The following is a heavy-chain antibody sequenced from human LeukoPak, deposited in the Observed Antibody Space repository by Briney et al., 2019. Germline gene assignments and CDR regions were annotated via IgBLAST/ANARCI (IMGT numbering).Heavy chain of an antibody. CDR2: ISTSGTTI. CDR1: GFTFSSYE. CDR3: ARNGLAANGYFDY. Sequence: GGSLRLSCAASGFTFSSYEMNWVRQAPGKGLEWVSYISTSGTTINYSDSVKGRFTITRDNAKKSLYLQMNSLRAEDTAVYYCARNGLAANGYFDYWGQGTLVTVSS. V-gene: IGHV3-48*03. D-gene: IGHD2-8*01. J-gene: IGHJ4*02.